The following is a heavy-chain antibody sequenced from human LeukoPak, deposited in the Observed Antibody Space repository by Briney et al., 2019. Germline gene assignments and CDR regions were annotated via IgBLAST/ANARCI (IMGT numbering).Heavy chain of an antibody. V-gene: IGHV3-23*01. J-gene: IGHJ4*02. CDR2: ISGSGGST. Sequence: PGGSLRLSCAASGFTFSSYAMSWVRQAPGKGLEWVSAISGSGGSTYYADSVKGRFTISRDNSKNTLYLQMNSLRAEDTAVYYCAKDPDYDHIWGSYRYLRYFDYWGQGTLVTVSS. CDR1: GFTFSSYA. D-gene: IGHD3-16*02. CDR3: AKDPDYDHIWGSYRYLRYFDY.